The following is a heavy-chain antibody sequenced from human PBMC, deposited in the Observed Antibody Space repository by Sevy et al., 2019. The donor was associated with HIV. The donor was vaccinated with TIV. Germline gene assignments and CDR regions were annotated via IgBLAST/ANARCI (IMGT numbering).Heavy chain of an antibody. V-gene: IGHV4-61*01. CDR1: GGSSSSGRYY. J-gene: IGHJ4*02. D-gene: IGHD6-13*01. Sequence: SETRSLTCTLSGGSSSSGRYYWSWIRQPPGKGLEWIGYIYYGGSTNYNPSLKSRVTISVDTSKSQFSLKLSSVTAADTAVYYCARDAGSYYFDYWGQGTLVTVSS. CDR3: ARDAGSYYFDY. CDR2: IYYGGST.